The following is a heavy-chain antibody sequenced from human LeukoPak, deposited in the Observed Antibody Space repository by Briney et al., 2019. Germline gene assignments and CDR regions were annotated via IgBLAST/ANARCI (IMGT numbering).Heavy chain of an antibody. Sequence: GGSLRLSCAASGFTVSSNYMGWVRQAPGKGLEWVSVIYSGGSTYYADSVKGRFTISRDNSKNTLYLQMNSLRAEDTAVYYCARGGAVAGFIAFDIWGQGTMVTVSS. CDR1: GFTVSSNY. J-gene: IGHJ3*02. D-gene: IGHD6-19*01. CDR3: ARGGAVAGFIAFDI. CDR2: IYSGGST. V-gene: IGHV3-66*01.